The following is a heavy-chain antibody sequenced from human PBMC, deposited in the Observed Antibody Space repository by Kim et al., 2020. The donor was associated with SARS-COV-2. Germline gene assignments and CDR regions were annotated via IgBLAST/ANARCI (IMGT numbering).Heavy chain of an antibody. Sequence: GGSLRLSCAASGFTFSSYWMHWVRQAPGKGLVWVSRINSDGSSTSYADSVKGRFTISRDNAKNTLYLQMNSMRAEDTAVYYCARGRYYDSSGYIFDYWGQGTLVTVSS. CDR3: ARGRYYDSSGYIFDY. CDR1: GFTFSSYW. D-gene: IGHD3-22*01. V-gene: IGHV3-74*01. J-gene: IGHJ4*02. CDR2: INSDGSST.